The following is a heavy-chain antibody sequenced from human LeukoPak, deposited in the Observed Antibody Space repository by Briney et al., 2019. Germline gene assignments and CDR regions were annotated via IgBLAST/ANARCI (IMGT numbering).Heavy chain of an antibody. CDR3: ASLSAGSGWYDY. Sequence: SETLSLTCAVYGGSFSGYYWSWIRQPPGKGLEWIGEINHSGSTNYNPSLKSRVTISVDTSKNQFSLKLSSVTAADTAVYYCASLSAGSGWYDYWGQGTLVTVSS. D-gene: IGHD6-19*01. V-gene: IGHV4-34*01. CDR1: GGSFSGYY. CDR2: INHSGST. J-gene: IGHJ4*02.